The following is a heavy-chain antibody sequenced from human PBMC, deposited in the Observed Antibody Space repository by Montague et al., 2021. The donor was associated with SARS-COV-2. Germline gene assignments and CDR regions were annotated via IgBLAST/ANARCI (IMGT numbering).Heavy chain of an antibody. CDR3: ARTTTRMLYPENAFDI. Sequence: CAISGDSVSSNTATWSWIRQSPSRGLEWLGRTYYRSKWYHDYAISLKSRITINPGTSKNQFSLQLSSVAPEDTAVFYCARTTTRMLYPENAFDIWGQGTMVTVSS. J-gene: IGHJ3*02. V-gene: IGHV6-1*01. CDR2: TYYRSKWYH. CDR1: GDSVSSNTAT. D-gene: IGHD2-15*01.